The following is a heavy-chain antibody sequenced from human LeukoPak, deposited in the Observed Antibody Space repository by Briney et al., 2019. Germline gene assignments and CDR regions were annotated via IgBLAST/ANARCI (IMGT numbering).Heavy chain of an antibody. V-gene: IGHV4-34*01. CDR1: GGSFSGYY. CDR3: ARRPKRCSSTSCYTGGNWSYIGGIWFDP. Sequence: SETLSLTCAVYGGSFSGYYWSWIRQPPGKGLEWIGEINHSGSTNYNPSLKSRVTISVDTSKNQFSLKLSSVTAADTAVYYCARRPKRCSSTSCYTGGNWSYIGGIWFDPWGQGTLVTVSS. D-gene: IGHD2-2*02. J-gene: IGHJ5*02. CDR2: INHSGST.